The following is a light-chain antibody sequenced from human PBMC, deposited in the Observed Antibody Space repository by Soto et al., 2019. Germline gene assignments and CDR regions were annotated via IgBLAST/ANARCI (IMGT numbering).Light chain of an antibody. CDR2: GAS. CDR3: QQCNDWPLIT. Sequence: EIVMTQSPATLSVSPGERATLSCRASQSVSSYLAWYQQKPGQAPRLLIYGASTRATGVPARFSGSGAGTEFTLPISSLQSEDFAVDFCQQCNDWPLITFGQGTRLEAK. V-gene: IGKV3-15*01. J-gene: IGKJ5*01. CDR1: QSVSSY.